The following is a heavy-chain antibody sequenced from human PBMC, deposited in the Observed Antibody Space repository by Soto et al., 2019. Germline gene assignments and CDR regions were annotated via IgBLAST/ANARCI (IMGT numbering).Heavy chain of an antibody. CDR1: GFTFSSYA. CDR2: ISYDGSNK. CDR3: AREDSSGYYYFDY. Sequence: GGSLRLSCAASGFTFSSYAMHCVRQAPGKGLEWVAVISYDGSNKYYADSVKGRFTISRDNSKNTLYLQMNSLRAEDTAVYYCAREDSSGYYYFDYWGQGTLVTVSS. J-gene: IGHJ4*02. V-gene: IGHV3-30-3*01. D-gene: IGHD3-22*01.